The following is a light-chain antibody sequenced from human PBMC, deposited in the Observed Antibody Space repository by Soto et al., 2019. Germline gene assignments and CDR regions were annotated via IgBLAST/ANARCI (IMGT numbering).Light chain of an antibody. CDR3: QSYDRTLSARYV. CDR1: SXNIGAGYD. V-gene: IGLV1-40*01. Sequence: VLTQPPSVSGAPGQRVTISCTGSSXNIGAGYDVHWYQQRPGTAPKLLIFGNINRPSGVPDRFSGSKSGTSASLAITGLQAEDEGDYYCQSYDRTLSARYVFGTGTKVTVL. J-gene: IGLJ1*01. CDR2: GNI.